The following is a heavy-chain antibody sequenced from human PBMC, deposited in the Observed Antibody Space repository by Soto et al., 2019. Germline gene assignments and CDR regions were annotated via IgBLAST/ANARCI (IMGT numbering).Heavy chain of an antibody. CDR2: IYYSGST. V-gene: IGHV4-39*01. J-gene: IGHJ5*02. CDR3: ARLETGSSFPVWPSWFDP. D-gene: IGHD6-6*01. Sequence: SETLSLTCTVSGGSISSSSYYWGWIRQPPGKGLEWIGSIYYSGSTYYNPSLKSRVTISVDTSKNQFSPKLSSVTAADTAVYYCARLETGSSFPVWPSWFDPWGQGTLVTVSS. CDR1: GGSISSSSYY.